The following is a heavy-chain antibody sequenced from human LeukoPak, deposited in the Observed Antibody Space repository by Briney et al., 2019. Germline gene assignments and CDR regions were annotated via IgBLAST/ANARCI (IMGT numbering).Heavy chain of an antibody. CDR3: AHSSGYYDPFDY. J-gene: IGHJ4*02. V-gene: IGHV4-59*06. D-gene: IGHD3-22*01. Sequence: SETLSLTCTVSGGSISSYYWSWIRQHPGKGLEWIGYIYYSGSTYYNPSLKSRVTISVDTSKNQFSLKLSSVTAADTAVYYCAHSSGYYDPFDYWGQGTLVTVSS. CDR2: IYYSGST. CDR1: GGSISSYY.